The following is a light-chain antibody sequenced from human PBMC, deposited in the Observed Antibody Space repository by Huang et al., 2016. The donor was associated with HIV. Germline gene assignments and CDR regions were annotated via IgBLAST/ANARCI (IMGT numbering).Light chain of an antibody. J-gene: IGKJ2*01. CDR3: QQRSNWPTYT. CDR1: KSVTRY. Sequence: EIVLTQSPATLSLSPGERATLSCRTSKSVTRYLAWYQQKSGQAPRLLIYDASIRATGIPARFSGSGSGTEFTLTISSLEPEDFAVYYCQQRSNWPTYTFGQGTKLEIK. CDR2: DAS. V-gene: IGKV3-11*01.